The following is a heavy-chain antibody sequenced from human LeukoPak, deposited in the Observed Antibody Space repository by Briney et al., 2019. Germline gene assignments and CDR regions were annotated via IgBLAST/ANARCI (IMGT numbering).Heavy chain of an antibody. V-gene: IGHV1-18*01. Sequence: ASVKVSCKASGYTFTSYDINWVRQATGQGLEWMGWISAYNGNTNYAQKLQGRVTMTTDTSTSTAYMELRSLRSDDTAVYYCARGNYDILTGPRRTDAFDIWGQGTKVTVSS. J-gene: IGHJ3*02. D-gene: IGHD3-9*01. CDR2: ISAYNGNT. CDR3: ARGNYDILTGPRRTDAFDI. CDR1: GYTFTSYD.